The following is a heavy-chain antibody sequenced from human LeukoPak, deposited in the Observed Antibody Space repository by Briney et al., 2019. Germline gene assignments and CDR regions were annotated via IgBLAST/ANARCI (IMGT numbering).Heavy chain of an antibody. J-gene: IGHJ5*02. V-gene: IGHV4-39*07. CDR3: AGIIVVVVAATGWFDP. D-gene: IGHD2-15*01. CDR2: IYYSGST. CDR1: GGSISSSSYY. Sequence: PSETLSLTCTVSGGSISSSSYYWGWIRQPPGKGLEWIGSIYYSGSTYYNPSLKSRVTISVDTSKNQFSLKLSSVTAADTAVYYCAGIIVVVVAATGWFDPWGQGTLVTVSS.